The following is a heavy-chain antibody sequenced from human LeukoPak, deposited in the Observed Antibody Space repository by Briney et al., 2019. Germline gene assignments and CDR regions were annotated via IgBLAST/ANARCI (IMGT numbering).Heavy chain of an antibody. CDR3: TTGPPYSSGDCSTHY. CDR1: GFTFNNAW. CDR2: IKSKAHGGTI. Sequence: EPGGSLRLSCAGSGFTFNNAWISWVRQAPGKGLEWVGRIKSKAHGGTIDHAAPVKGRFTISRDDSKNTLYLQMNSLKTGDTAVYYCTTGPPYSSGDCSTHYWGQGTLVTVSS. J-gene: IGHJ4*02. D-gene: IGHD2-21*02. V-gene: IGHV3-15*01.